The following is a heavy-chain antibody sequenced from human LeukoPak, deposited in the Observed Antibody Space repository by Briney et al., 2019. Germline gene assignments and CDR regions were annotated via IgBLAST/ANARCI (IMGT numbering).Heavy chain of an antibody. V-gene: IGHV4-61*01. CDR3: ARESVNWNDWRIPYNWFDP. CDR2: IYDSGNT. J-gene: IGHJ5*02. CDR1: GGSISSGSYY. Sequence: PSETLSLTCTVSGGSISSGSYYWSWIRQPPGKGLEWIGNIYDSGNTNYNPSLKSRVTISVDTSKNQFSLKLSSVTAADTAVYYCARESVNWNDWRIPYNWFDPWGQGTLVTVSS. D-gene: IGHD1-1*01.